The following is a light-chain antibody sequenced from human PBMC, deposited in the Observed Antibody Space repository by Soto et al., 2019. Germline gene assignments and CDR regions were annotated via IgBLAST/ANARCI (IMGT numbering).Light chain of an antibody. CDR1: QPISDY. CDR3: LQDYNYPTWT. CDR2: TAS. J-gene: IGKJ1*01. Sequence: IQMKQSPSSLSASMRDRVTITSRTSQPISDYLNWYQQKPGKAPSLLIYTASNLQTGVPSRFSGSGSGTDFTLTISSLQPEDFATYYCLQDYNYPTWTFGQGTRWIS. V-gene: IGKV1-6*01.